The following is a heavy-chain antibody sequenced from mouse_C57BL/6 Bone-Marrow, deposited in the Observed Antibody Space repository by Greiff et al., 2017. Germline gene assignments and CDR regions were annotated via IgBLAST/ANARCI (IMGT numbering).Heavy chain of an antibody. CDR3: AGTGDYDPWFAY. D-gene: IGHD2-4*01. J-gene: IGHJ3*01. V-gene: IGHV1-81*01. Sequence: QVQLQQSGAELARPGASVQLSCKASGYTFTSSGISWVKQRTGQGLEWIGEIYPRSGNTYYNEKFKGKATLTADNSSRTAYMELRSLTSEDSAVYFGAGTGDYDPWFAYWGQGTLVTVSA. CDR1: GYTFTSSG. CDR2: IYPRSGNT.